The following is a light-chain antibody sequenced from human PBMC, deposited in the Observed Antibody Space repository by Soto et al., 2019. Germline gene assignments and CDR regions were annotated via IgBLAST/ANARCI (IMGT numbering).Light chain of an antibody. CDR2: KAT. V-gene: IGKV1-5*03. CDR3: QQYKTYPT. Sequence: DIQMTQSPSTLSASVGDRVTITCRASQSISVWLAWYQQKPGKAPKLLIHKATSLESGVPSRFSGSGSETEFTLTISSLQLDDFATYYCQQYKTYPTFGQGTKVEIK. J-gene: IGKJ1*01. CDR1: QSISVW.